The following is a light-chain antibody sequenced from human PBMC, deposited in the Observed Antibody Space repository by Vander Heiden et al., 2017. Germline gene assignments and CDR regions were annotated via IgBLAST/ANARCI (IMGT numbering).Light chain of an antibody. CDR3: QQVDSYPIT. J-gene: IGKJ5*01. V-gene: IGKV1-9*01. CDR1: QGISSY. CDR2: AAS. Sequence: DIQLTQSPSFLSASLGDRVTITCRASQGISSYLAWYQQKPGKAPKLLIYAASTLQSGVPLRFSGSGSGTEFTLTISSLQPEDFATYYCQQVDSYPITFGQGTRLK.